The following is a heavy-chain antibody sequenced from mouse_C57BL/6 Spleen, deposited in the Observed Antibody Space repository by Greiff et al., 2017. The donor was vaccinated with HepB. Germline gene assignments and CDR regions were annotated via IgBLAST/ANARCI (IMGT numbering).Heavy chain of an antibody. Sequence: EVQLQQSGPELVKPGASVKMSCKASGYTFTDYNMHWVKQSHGKSLEWIGYINPNNGGTSYNQKFKGKATLTVNKSSSTAYMELRSLTSEDSAVYYCARGFYYYGSSSYYFDYWGQGTTLTVSS. CDR3: ARGFYYYGSSSYYFDY. V-gene: IGHV1-22*01. D-gene: IGHD1-1*01. CDR2: INPNNGGT. J-gene: IGHJ2*01. CDR1: GYTFTDYN.